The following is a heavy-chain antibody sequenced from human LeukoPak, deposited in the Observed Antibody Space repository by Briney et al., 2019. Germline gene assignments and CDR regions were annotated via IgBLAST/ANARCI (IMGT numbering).Heavy chain of an antibody. D-gene: IGHD6-13*01. Sequence: SXXLSLTCTVSGGSISSYYWSWIRQPPGKGVEWSGYIYYSGSTNYNPSLKRRVTISVDTSKNQFSLKLSSVTAADTAVYYCARVESSWYIEKWGQGTLVTVSS. J-gene: IGHJ4*02. V-gene: IGHV4-59*01. CDR2: IYYSGST. CDR1: GGSISSYY. CDR3: ARVESSWYIEK.